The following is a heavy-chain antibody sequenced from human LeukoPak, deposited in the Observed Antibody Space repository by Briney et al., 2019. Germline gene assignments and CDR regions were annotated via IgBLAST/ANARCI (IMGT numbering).Heavy chain of an antibody. Sequence: ASVKVSCKASGGTFSSYAISWVRQAPGQGLEWMGRIIPILGIANYAQKFQGRVTITADKSTSTAYVELSSLRAEDKAVYYCARGLGIQLWLPNWFDPWGQGTLVTVSS. J-gene: IGHJ5*02. CDR3: ARGLGIQLWLPNWFDP. D-gene: IGHD5-18*01. CDR2: IIPILGIA. CDR1: GGTFSSYA. V-gene: IGHV1-69*04.